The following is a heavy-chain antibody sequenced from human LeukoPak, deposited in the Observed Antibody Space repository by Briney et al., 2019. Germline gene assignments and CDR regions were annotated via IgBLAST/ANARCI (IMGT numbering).Heavy chain of an antibody. D-gene: IGHD6-13*01. CDR2: INPDGSST. J-gene: IGHJ5*02. V-gene: IGHV3-74*01. Sequence: PGGSLRLSCEATGFTFSSYWMHWVRQGPGKGLVWVSRINPDGSSTTYADSVRGRFTISRDNAKNTVYLQMNSLRAEDTAMYYCARVRSGYSHYTRINWFDPWGQGTLVTVSS. CDR1: GFTFSSYW. CDR3: ARVRSGYSHYTRINWFDP.